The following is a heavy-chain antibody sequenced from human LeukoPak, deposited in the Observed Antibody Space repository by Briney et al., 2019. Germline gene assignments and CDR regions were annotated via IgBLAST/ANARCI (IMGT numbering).Heavy chain of an antibody. CDR1: GFTFSSYW. Sequence: GGSLRLSCAASGFTFSSYWMSWVRQAPGKGLEWVANIKQDGSEKYYVDSVKGRFTISRDNAKNSLYLQMNSLRAEDTAVYYCARVGDYDSSGYSDYWGQGTLVTVSS. V-gene: IGHV3-7*01. CDR2: IKQDGSEK. CDR3: ARVGDYDSSGYSDY. D-gene: IGHD3-22*01. J-gene: IGHJ4*02.